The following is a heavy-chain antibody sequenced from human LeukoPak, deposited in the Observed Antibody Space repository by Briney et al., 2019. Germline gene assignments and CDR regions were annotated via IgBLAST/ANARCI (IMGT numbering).Heavy chain of an antibody. CDR2: IYPGDSDT. V-gene: IGHV5-51*01. CDR1: GYSFTSYW. J-gene: IGHJ4*02. CDR3: ARHIPRRYFDWSWVDY. Sequence: PGESLKISCKGSGYSFTSYWIGWVRQMSGKGLEWMGIIYPGDSDTRYSPSFQGQVTISADKSISTAYLQWSSLKASDTAIYYCARHIPRRYFDWSWVDYWGQGTLVTVSS. D-gene: IGHD3-9*01.